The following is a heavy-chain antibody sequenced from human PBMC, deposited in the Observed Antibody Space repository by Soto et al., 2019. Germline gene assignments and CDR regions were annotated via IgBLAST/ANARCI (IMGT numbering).Heavy chain of an antibody. J-gene: IGHJ4*02. CDR3: AKHLEHGWQIVPSANVDY. V-gene: IGHV3-23*01. Sequence: DVQLLESGGGLVQPGGSLRLSCAVSGFTFRTYAMSWVRQAPGKGLEWVTGITGSGGSTYYADSGKGRFTISRDNSKNTLFLQMESLRAEDTATYYCAKHLEHGWQIVPSANVDYWGQGTRVTVSS. D-gene: IGHD6-6*01. CDR1: GFTFRTYA. CDR2: ITGSGGST.